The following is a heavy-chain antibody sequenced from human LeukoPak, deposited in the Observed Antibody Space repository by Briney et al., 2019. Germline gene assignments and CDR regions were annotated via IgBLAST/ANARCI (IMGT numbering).Heavy chain of an antibody. CDR2: MNPNSGNT. D-gene: IGHD2-15*01. CDR1: GYTFTSYD. V-gene: IGHV1-8*01. CDR3: ARGRYCSGGSCSNWFDP. Sequence: ASVKVSCKASGYTFTSYDINWVRQATGQGLEWMGWMNPNSGNTGYAQRLQGRVTMTRNTSISTAYMELGSLRSEDTAVYYCARGRYCSGGSCSNWFDPWGQGTLVTVSS. J-gene: IGHJ5*02.